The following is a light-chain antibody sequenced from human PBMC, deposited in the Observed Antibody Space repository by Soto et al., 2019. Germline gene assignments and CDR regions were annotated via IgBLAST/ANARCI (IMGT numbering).Light chain of an antibody. Sequence: QAVLTQPPSASGTPGQSVTISCSGSSSNIGSNTVNWYQQLPGTAPKLLIYCNNQRPSGVPDRFSGSKSGTSASLAISGLQSEDEADYYCAAWDDSLNGVVFGGGTKLPVL. J-gene: IGLJ3*02. V-gene: IGLV1-44*01. CDR2: CNN. CDR1: SSNIGSNT. CDR3: AAWDDSLNGVV.